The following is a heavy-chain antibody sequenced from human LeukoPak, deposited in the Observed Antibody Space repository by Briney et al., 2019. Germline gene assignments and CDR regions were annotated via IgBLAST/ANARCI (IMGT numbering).Heavy chain of an antibody. CDR2: MKQDGSEK. CDR3: ARIYCSSTNCYRHFDY. Sequence: GGSLRLSCTASGFTFGTYWMTWVRQAPGKGLEWVADMKQDGSEKYYVDSVKGRFTISRDNAKNSLYLQMNSLRAEDTAVYYCARIYCSSTNCYRHFDYWGQGTLVTVSS. J-gene: IGHJ4*02. CDR1: GFTFGTYW. D-gene: IGHD2-2*01. V-gene: IGHV3-7*01.